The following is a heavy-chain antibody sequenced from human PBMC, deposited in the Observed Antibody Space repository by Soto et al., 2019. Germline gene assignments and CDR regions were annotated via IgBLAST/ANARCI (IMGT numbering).Heavy chain of an antibody. CDR1: GGTFSSYA. D-gene: IGHD4-4*01. Sequence: QVQLVQSGAEVKKPGSSVKVSCKASGGTFSSYAISWVRQAPGKWLDWMGVIIPIFGTANYAQKFQARVTITADESKSPAEMELSSLRSEATDVYSCAIRAPHASNDYDYGMGVCGQGNTGTVSS. V-gene: IGHV1-69*01. CDR2: IIPIFGTA. J-gene: IGHJ6*02. CDR3: AIRAPHASNDYDYGMGV.